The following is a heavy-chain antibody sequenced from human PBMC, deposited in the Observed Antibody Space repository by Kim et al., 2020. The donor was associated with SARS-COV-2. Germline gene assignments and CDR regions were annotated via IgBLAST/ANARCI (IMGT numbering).Heavy chain of an antibody. V-gene: IGHV3-30*04. D-gene: IGHD5-18*01. CDR2: ISYDGSNK. CDR1: GFTFSSYA. CDR3: ARGGRGSYGYFDY. J-gene: IGHJ4*02. Sequence: GGSLRLSCAASGFTFSSYAMHWVRQAPGKGLEWVAVISYDGSNKYYADSVKGRFTISRDNSKNTLYLQMNSLRAEDTAVYYCARGGRGSYGYFDYWGQGT.